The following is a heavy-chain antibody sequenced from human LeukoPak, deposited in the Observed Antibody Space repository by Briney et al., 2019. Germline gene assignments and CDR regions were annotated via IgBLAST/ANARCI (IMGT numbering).Heavy chain of an antibody. V-gene: IGHV3-21*01. CDR2: ISSRSSYI. J-gene: IGHJ5*02. CDR1: GFTFSSYS. D-gene: IGHD6-19*01. CDR3: ARDPGWEQWQNWFDP. Sequence: RGCPRLSSAASGFTFSSYSMNWGRQAPGEGLGSVSSISSRSSYIYYADSVKGRFTISRDNAKNSLYLQMNSLRAEDTAVYYCARDPGWEQWQNWFDPWGQGTLVTVSS.